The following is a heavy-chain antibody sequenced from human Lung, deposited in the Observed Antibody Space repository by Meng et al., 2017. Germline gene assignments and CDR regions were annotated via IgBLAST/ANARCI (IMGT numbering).Heavy chain of an antibody. V-gene: IGHV3-23*01. CDR3: AKEEVPNDY. Sequence: VQRLESGGGLVQPGGSPRLLFAALGFTFSHPAMSWVRQAPGKGLEWVSGISIIGHNTYYADSVKGRFTISRDNSRNTLYLQMNSLRAEDTAIYYCAKEEVPNDYWGQGTLVTVSS. CDR1: GFTFSHPA. CDR2: ISIIGHNT. J-gene: IGHJ4*02. D-gene: IGHD1-1*01.